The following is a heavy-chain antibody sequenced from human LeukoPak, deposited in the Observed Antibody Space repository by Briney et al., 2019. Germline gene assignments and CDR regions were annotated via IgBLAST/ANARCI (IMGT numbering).Heavy chain of an antibody. V-gene: IGHV4-39*01. CDR1: GGSISSSSYY. D-gene: IGHD1-26*01. CDR3: ARITPGGGYD. J-gene: IGHJ4*02. CDR2: IYYSGST. Sequence: SETLSLTCTVSGGSISSSSYYWGWIRQPPGKGLEWIGSIYYSGSTYYNPSLKSRVTISVVTSKNQFSLKLSSVTAADTAVYYCARITPGGGYDWGQGTLVTVSS.